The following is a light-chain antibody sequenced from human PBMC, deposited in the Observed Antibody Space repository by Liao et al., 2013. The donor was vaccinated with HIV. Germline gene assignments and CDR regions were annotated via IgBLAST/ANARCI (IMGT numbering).Light chain of an antibody. CDR1: KLGDKY. V-gene: IGLV3-1*01. J-gene: IGLJ1*01. CDR3: QVWDSASDPPYV. CDR2: QDS. Sequence: SYELTQPPSVSVSPGQTASITCSGDKLGDKYACWYQQKPGQSPVLVIYQDSKRPSGIPERFSGSNSGNTATLTISGTQAMDEADYYCQVWDSASDPPYVFGTGTKVTVL.